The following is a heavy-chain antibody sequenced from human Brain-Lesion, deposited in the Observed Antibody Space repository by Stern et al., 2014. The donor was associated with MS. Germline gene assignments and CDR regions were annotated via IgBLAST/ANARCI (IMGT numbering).Heavy chain of an antibody. CDR2: INLDGSDT. V-gene: IGHV3-74*02. J-gene: IGHJ4*02. CDR3: ARGFGDY. D-gene: IGHD3-16*01. CDR1: GFKFSSYW. Sequence: EVQLVEPGGGLVPQGGSLRISCAASGFKFSSYWMHWVRQFPAKGLCCVSQINLDGSDTSYADSVKGRFSISRDNIRNMLYLRMPSLRAEYPAVYYCARGFGDYWGQGARVTVSS.